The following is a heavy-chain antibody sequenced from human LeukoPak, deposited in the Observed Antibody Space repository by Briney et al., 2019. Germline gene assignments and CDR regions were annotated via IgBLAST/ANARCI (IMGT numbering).Heavy chain of an antibody. CDR1: GDSISSYY. CDR3: ARHTNYYDSSGYALAYYFDY. CDR2: INHSGST. D-gene: IGHD3-22*01. V-gene: IGHV4-34*01. Sequence: SETLSLTCTVSGDSISSYYWSWIRQPPGKGLEWIGEINHSGSTNYNPSLKSRVTISVDTSKNQFSLKLSSVTAADTAVYYCARHTNYYDSSGYALAYYFDYWGQGTLVTVSS. J-gene: IGHJ4*02.